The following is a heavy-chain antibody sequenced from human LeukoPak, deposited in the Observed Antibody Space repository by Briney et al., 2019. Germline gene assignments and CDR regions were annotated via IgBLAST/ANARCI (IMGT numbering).Heavy chain of an antibody. CDR2: IWYDGGNK. CDR1: GFIFSSHG. D-gene: IGHD3-22*01. CDR3: ARGFQFYYDRLDY. V-gene: IGHV3-33*01. J-gene: IGHJ4*02. Sequence: GGSLRLSCAVSGFIFSSHGMHWVRQAPGKGLEWVAVIWYDGGNKYYAESVKGRFTISRDNSKNTLYLQMNTLRAEDTAMYYCARGFQFYYDRLDYWGQGTLVTVSS.